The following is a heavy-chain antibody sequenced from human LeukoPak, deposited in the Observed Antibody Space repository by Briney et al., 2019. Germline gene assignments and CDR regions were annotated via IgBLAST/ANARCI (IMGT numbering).Heavy chain of an antibody. CDR2: ISAYNGNT. V-gene: IGHV1-18*01. D-gene: IGHD1-26*01. CDR3: ARVPRLFSGSYSDY. J-gene: IGHJ4*02. Sequence: GASVKVSCKASGYTFTSYGISWVRQAPGQGLEWMRWISAYNGNTNYAQKLQGRVTMTTDTSTSTAYMELRSLRSDDTAVYYCARVPRLFSGSYSDYWGQGTLVTVSS. CDR1: GYTFTSYG.